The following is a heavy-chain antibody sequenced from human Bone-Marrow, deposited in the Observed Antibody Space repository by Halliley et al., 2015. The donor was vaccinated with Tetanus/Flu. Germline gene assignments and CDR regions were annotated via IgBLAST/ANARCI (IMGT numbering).Heavy chain of an antibody. Sequence: TLSLTCTVSGGSLSSGTYDWGWIRQPPGKGLEWIGTFYYSGSTYYNPSLRSRVTIFVDTSKNQFSPKLSSVTAADRAVYYCARGLIMDVWGQGTTVTVSS. CDR1: GGSLSSGTYD. CDR3: ARGLIMDV. CDR2: FYYSGST. V-gene: IGHV4-39*01. J-gene: IGHJ6*02.